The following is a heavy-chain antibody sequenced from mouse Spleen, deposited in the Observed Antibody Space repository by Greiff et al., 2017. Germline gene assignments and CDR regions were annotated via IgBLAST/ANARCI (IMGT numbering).Heavy chain of an antibody. CDR1: GFTFSSYA. CDR2: ISSGGGNT. J-gene: IGHJ2*01. Sequence: EVKLVESGGGLVKLGGSLKLSCAASGFTFSSYAMSWVRQTPEKRLEWVATISSGGGNTYYPDSVKGRFTISRDNAKNTLYLQMSSLKSEDTAMYYCARHKGSYDYEGLFFDYWGQGTTLTVSS. V-gene: IGHV5-9*04. CDR3: ARHKGSYDYEGLFFDY. D-gene: IGHD2-4*01.